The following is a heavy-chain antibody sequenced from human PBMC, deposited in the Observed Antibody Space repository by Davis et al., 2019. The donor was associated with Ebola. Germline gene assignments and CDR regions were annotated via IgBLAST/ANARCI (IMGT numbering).Heavy chain of an antibody. J-gene: IGHJ4*02. Sequence: GGSLRLSCAASGFNFSSYAMHWVRQAPGKGLEWVAVISHDGRQNTYADSVKGRFTISRDNSKNTLHLQMNGLRPEDTAVYYCAKEEYYYGSGSYQYYFDYWGQGTLVTVSS. V-gene: IGHV3-30*04. CDR3: AKEEYYYGSGSYQYYFDY. CDR1: GFNFSSYA. CDR2: ISHDGRQN. D-gene: IGHD3-10*01.